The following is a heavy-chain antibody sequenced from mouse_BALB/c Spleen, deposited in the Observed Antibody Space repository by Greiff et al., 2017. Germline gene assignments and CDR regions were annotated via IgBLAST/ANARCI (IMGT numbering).Heavy chain of an antibody. CDR3: AREGLTGTRGWYFDV. J-gene: IGHJ1*01. CDR2: ISTYYGNT. Sequence: VQLVESGPELVRPGVSVKISCKGSSYTFTDYAMHWVKQSHAKSLEWIGVISTYYGNTNYNQKFKGKATMTVDKSSSTAYMELARLTSEDSAVYYCAREGLTGTRGWYFDVWGAGTTVTVSS. V-gene: IGHV1-67*01. D-gene: IGHD4-1*01. CDR1: SYTFTDYA.